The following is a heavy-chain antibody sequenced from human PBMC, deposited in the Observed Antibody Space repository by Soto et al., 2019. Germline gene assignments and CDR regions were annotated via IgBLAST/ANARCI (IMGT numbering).Heavy chain of an antibody. CDR1: GDSFAGYW. CDR2: IDPSDSQT. Sequence: ESLKISFKGAGDSFAGYWITWVRQNPGKGLEWMGRIDPSDSQTYYSPSFRGHVTISVTKSITTVFLQWSSLRASDTAMYYCARQIYDSDTGPNFQYYFDSWGQGTPVTVSS. D-gene: IGHD3-22*01. CDR3: ARQIYDSDTGPNFQYYFDS. J-gene: IGHJ4*02. V-gene: IGHV5-10-1*01.